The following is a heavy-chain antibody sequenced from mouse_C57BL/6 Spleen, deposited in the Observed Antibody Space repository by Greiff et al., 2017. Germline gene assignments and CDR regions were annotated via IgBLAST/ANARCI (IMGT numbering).Heavy chain of an antibody. D-gene: IGHD2-4*01. Sequence: VKLQQSGPELVKPGASVKISCKASGYAFSSSWMNWVKQRPGKGLEWIGRIYPGDGDTNYNGKFKGKATLTADKSSSTAYMQLSSLTSEDSAVYFCARRGYDYDDGHWYFDVWGTGTTVTVSS. J-gene: IGHJ1*03. V-gene: IGHV1-82*01. CDR3: ARRGYDYDDGHWYFDV. CDR1: GYAFSSSW. CDR2: IYPGDGDT.